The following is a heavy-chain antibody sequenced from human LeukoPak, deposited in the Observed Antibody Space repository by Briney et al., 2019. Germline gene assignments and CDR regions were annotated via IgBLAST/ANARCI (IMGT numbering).Heavy chain of an antibody. Sequence: ASVKVSCKASGYTFTSHDINWVRQATGQGLEWMGWMNPNSGNTGYAQKFQGRVTMTRNTSISTAYMELSSLRSKDTAVYYCTRGREWYQLLNNWFDPWGQGTLVTVSS. D-gene: IGHD2-2*01. CDR2: MNPNSGNT. J-gene: IGHJ5*02. CDR3: TRGREWYQLLNNWFDP. V-gene: IGHV1-8*01. CDR1: GYTFTSHD.